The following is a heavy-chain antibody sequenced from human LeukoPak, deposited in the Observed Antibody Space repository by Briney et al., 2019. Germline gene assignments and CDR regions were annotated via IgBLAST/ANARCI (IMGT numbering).Heavy chain of an antibody. V-gene: IGHV3-21*01. CDR1: GFTFSSYS. J-gene: IGHJ3*02. Sequence: GRSLRLSCAASGFTFSSYSMNWVRQAPGKGLEWVSSISSSSSYIYYADSVKGRFTISRDNAKNSLYLQMNSLRAEDTAVYYCARVHPHWDTHAFDIWGQGTMVTVSS. CDR3: ARVHPHWDTHAFDI. D-gene: IGHD5-18*01. CDR2: ISSSSSYI.